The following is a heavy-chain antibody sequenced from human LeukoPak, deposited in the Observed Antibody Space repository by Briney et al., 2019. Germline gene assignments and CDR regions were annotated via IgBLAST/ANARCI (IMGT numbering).Heavy chain of an antibody. CDR1: GGSISSYY. J-gene: IGHJ6*03. D-gene: IGHD3-10*01. Sequence: SETLSLTCTVSGGSISSYYWSWIRQPPGKGLEWIGYIYYSGSTNYNPSLKSRVTISVDTSKNQFPLKLSSVTAADTAVYYCARSDGYYGGYYYYYMDVWGKGTTVTVSS. CDR2: IYYSGST. CDR3: ARSDGYYGGYYYYYMDV. V-gene: IGHV4-59*01.